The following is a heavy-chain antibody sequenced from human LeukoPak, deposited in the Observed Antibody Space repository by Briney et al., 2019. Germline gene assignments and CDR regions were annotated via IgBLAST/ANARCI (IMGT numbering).Heavy chain of an antibody. CDR3: ARAPRSWGFDY. V-gene: IGHV1-69*05. Sequence: GASVKVSCKASGGTFSSYAISWVRQAPGQGLEWMGGIIPIFGTANYAQKFQGRVTMTRSTSINTAYMELSSLRSEDTAVYYCARAPRSWGFDYWGQGTLVTVSS. J-gene: IGHJ4*02. D-gene: IGHD7-27*01. CDR2: IIPIFGTA. CDR1: GGTFSSYA.